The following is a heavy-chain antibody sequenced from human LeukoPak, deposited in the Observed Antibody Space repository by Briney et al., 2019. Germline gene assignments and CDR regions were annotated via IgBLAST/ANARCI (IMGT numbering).Heavy chain of an antibody. J-gene: IGHJ5*02. CDR2: IIPIFGTA. V-gene: IGHV1-69*13. Sequence: SVKVSCKASGGTFSSYAISWARQAPGQGLEWMGGIIPIFGTANYAQKFQGRVTITADESTSTAYMELSSLRSEDTAVYYCAREINDGHHYDFSPLNWFDPWGQGTLVTVSS. D-gene: IGHD3-3*01. CDR3: AREINDGHHYDFSPLNWFDP. CDR1: GGTFSSYA.